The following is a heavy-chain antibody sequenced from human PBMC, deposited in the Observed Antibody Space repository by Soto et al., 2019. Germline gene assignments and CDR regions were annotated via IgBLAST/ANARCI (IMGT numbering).Heavy chain of an antibody. CDR1: GYAFTSYY. D-gene: IGHD6-13*01. V-gene: IGHV1-46*01. J-gene: IGHJ6*02. Sequence: ASVKVSCKASGYAFTSYYMHWVRQAPGQGLEWMGIINPSGGSTSYAQKFQGRVTMTRDTSTSTVYMELSSLRSEDTAVYYCARGESLAARSGYGMDVWGQGTTVTVPS. CDR3: ARGESLAARSGYGMDV. CDR2: INPSGGST.